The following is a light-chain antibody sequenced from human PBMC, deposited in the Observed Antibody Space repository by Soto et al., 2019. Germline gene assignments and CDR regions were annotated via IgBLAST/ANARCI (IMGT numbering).Light chain of an antibody. J-gene: IGKJ1*01. V-gene: IGKV3-20*01. CDR1: QSVSNNY. CDR3: QQYGSSGT. Sequence: EIVLTQSPGTLSLSPGERATLSCRASQSVSNNYLAWYQQKPGQAPRILIYGASNRDTGITDRFSGSGSGTDFTLTISRLEPEDFAVYYCQQYGSSGTFGQGTTVDIK. CDR2: GAS.